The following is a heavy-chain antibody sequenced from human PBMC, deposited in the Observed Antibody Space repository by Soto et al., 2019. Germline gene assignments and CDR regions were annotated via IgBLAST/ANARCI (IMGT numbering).Heavy chain of an antibody. V-gene: IGHV1-2*02. CDR1: GYTFTGYY. D-gene: IGHD2-2*01. CDR2: INPNSGAS. J-gene: IGHJ5*02. CDR3: ARYCSSTSCPFDP. Sequence: GASVKVSCKASGYTFTGYYIHWVRQAPGQGLEWMGGINPNSGASNYAQKFQGRVTMTRDTSISTAYMELSSLRSDDTAVYYCARYCSSTSCPFDPCGQGTLVTVS.